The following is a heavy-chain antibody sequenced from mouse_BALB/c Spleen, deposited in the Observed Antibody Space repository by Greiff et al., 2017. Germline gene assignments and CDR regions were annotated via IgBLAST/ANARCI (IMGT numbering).Heavy chain of an antibody. Sequence: QVQLKESGPGLVAPSQSLSITCTVSGFSLTSYGVHWVRQPPGKGLEWLGVIWAGGSTNYNSALMSRLSISKDNSKSQVFLKMNSLQTDDTAMYYCARETPMIAFAYWGQGTLVTVSA. V-gene: IGHV2-9*02. D-gene: IGHD2-4*01. CDR2: IWAGGST. J-gene: IGHJ3*01. CDR3: ARETPMIAFAY. CDR1: GFSLTSYG.